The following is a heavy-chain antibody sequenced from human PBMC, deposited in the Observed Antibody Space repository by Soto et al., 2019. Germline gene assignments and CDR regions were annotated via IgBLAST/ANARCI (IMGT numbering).Heavy chain of an antibody. D-gene: IGHD3-10*01. Sequence: PWGSLRLSCAVSGLTVSSNYMSWVRQATGEGLEWVSVIYSDDSTFYAGSVKGRFTMSRDTSKNTLYLQMNSLRAEDTAVYFCTRGPYGTGGDYYYGMDVWGQGTTVTVSS. V-gene: IGHV3-53*05. J-gene: IGHJ6*02. CDR3: TRGPYGTGGDYYYGMDV. CDR2: IYSDDST. CDR1: GLTVSSNY.